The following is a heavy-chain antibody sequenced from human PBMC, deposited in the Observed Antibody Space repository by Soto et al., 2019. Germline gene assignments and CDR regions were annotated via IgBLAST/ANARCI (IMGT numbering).Heavy chain of an antibody. CDR3: ARWGGRTSRGNWFDP. D-gene: IGHD3-10*01. J-gene: IGHJ5*02. CDR2: IYYSGST. V-gene: IGHV4-59*01. Sequence: SETLSLTCTVSGGSISSYYWSWIRQPPGKGLEWIGYIYYSGSTNYNPSLKSRVTISVHTSKNQFSLKLSSVTAADTAVYYCARWGGRTSRGNWFDPWGQGTLVTVSS. CDR1: GGSISSYY.